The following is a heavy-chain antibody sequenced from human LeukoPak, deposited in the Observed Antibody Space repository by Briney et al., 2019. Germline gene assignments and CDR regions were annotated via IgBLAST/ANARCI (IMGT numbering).Heavy chain of an antibody. J-gene: IGHJ3*02. CDR2: IYYSGST. CDR3: ARSSGWYGHALDI. Sequence: SETLSLTCTVSGGSISSGGYYWSWIRQHPGKGLEWIGYIYYSGSTYYNPSLKSRVTISVDTSKNQFSLKLSSVTAADTAVYYCARSSGWYGHALDIWGQGTMVTVSS. CDR1: GGSISSGGYY. V-gene: IGHV4-31*03. D-gene: IGHD6-19*01.